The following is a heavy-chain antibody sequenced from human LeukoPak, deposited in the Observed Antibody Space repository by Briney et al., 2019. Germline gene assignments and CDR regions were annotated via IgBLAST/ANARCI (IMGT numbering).Heavy chain of an antibody. CDR3: AKQGSTKTTVTTGGGWFDP. Sequence: GGSLRLSCAASGFTFSSYAMSWVRQAPGRGLEWVSAISGSGGCAYYADSVKGRFTISRDNSKNTLYLQMNSLRAEDTAVYYCAKQGSTKTTVTTGGGWFDPWGQGTLVTVSS. CDR1: GFTFSSYA. V-gene: IGHV3-23*01. CDR2: ISGSGGCA. J-gene: IGHJ5*02. D-gene: IGHD4-17*01.